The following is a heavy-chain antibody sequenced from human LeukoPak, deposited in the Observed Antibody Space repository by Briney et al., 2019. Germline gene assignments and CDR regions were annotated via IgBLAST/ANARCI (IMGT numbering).Heavy chain of an antibody. CDR3: AREAFGLEGNYYYYYMDV. D-gene: IGHD3-10*01. CDR1: GYTFTSYG. J-gene: IGHJ6*03. V-gene: IGHV1-18*01. CDR2: ISAYNGNT. Sequence: ASVKVSCKASGYTFTSYGISWVRQAPGQGLEWMGWISAYNGNTNYAQRLQGRVTMTTDTSTSTAYMELRSLRSDDTAVYYCAREAFGLEGNYYYYYMDVWGKGTTVTVSS.